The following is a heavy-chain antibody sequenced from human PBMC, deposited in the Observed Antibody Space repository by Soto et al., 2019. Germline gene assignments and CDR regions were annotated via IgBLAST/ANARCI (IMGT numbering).Heavy chain of an antibody. CDR1: GFTFSSYN. D-gene: IGHD6-13*01. CDR2: ISSSSSTI. CDR3: ARGTAYSRSWYGDY. V-gene: IGHV3-48*02. Sequence: EVQLVESGGGLVQPGGSLRLSCAASGFTFSSYNMNWVRQAPGKGLEWVSYISSSSSTIYYADSVKGRFTISRDNDKNSLYLQMNSLRDEDTAVYYCARGTAYSRSWYGDYWGQGTLVTVSS. J-gene: IGHJ4*02.